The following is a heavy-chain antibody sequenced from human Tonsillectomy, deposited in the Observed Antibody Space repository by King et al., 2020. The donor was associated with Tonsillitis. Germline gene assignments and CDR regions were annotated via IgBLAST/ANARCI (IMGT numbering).Heavy chain of an antibody. Sequence: VQLVESGGGLVQPGRSLRLSCAASGFTFYDYAMHWVRQAPGKGLEWVSGISWNSGSIGYADSVKGRFTISRDNAKNSLYLQMNSLRAEDTALYYCAKDRTLYVVGATGGAFDIWGQGTMVTVSS. D-gene: IGHD1-26*01. J-gene: IGHJ3*02. CDR2: ISWNSGSI. CDR3: AKDRTLYVVGATGGAFDI. CDR1: GFTFYDYA. V-gene: IGHV3-9*01.